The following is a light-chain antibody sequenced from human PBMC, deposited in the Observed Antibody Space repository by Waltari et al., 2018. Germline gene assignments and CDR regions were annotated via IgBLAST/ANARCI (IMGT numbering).Light chain of an antibody. J-gene: IGKJ3*01. CDR1: QSVSSY. CDR3: QHRKNWPPT. CDR2: DAS. Sequence: EIMLTQSPATLSLSPGERATLSCRASQSVSSYLTWYQQKPGQAPRLLIYDASNPATGIPARFSGRGSGTDFTLTISSLEPEDFAVYYCQHRKNWPPTFGPGTRVDIK. V-gene: IGKV3-11*01.